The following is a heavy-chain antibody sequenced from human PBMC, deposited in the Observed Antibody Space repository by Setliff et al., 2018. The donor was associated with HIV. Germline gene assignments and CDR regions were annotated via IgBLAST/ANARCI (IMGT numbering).Heavy chain of an antibody. J-gene: IGHJ4*02. Sequence: PSETLSLTCTVSGGSISRGGYYWSWIRQHPGKGLEWIGYIYYSGSTYYNPSLKSRITISVDTSKNQFSLKLSSVTAADTAVYYCARVQSGNCSGGSCYSGVDYWGQGTLVTVSS. V-gene: IGHV4-31*03. CDR2: IYYSGST. CDR1: GGSISRGGYY. D-gene: IGHD2-15*01. CDR3: ARVQSGNCSGGSCYSGVDY.